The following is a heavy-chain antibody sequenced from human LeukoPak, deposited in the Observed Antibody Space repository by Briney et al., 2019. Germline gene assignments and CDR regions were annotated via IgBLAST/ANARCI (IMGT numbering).Heavy chain of an antibody. J-gene: IGHJ4*02. V-gene: IGHV3-64D*09. D-gene: IGHD6-19*01. CDR2: INDNGRST. CDR3: VKYSSGWYYDY. Sequence: PGGSLRLSCSASGFTFSKYAMHWVRQAPGKGLEYVSAINDNGRSTYYADSVKGRFSISRDNSKNTLYLQMSSLGAEDTAVYYCVKYSSGWYYDYWGQGTLVTVSS. CDR1: GFTFSKYA.